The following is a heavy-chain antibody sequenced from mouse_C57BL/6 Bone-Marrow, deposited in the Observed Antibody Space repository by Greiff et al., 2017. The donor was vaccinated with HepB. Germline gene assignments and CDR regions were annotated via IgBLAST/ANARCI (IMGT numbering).Heavy chain of an antibody. CDR3: AIYSNYYFDY. J-gene: IGHJ2*01. D-gene: IGHD2-5*01. Sequence: VQLQQPGAELVKPGASVKLSCKASGYTFTSYWMQWVKQRPGQGLEWIGGIDPSDSYTNYNQKIKGKATLTVDPSSRTAYMQISSLTSEDSAVDYSAIYSNYYFDYWGQGTTLTVSS. V-gene: IGHV1-50*01. CDR1: GYTFTSYW. CDR2: IDPSDSYT.